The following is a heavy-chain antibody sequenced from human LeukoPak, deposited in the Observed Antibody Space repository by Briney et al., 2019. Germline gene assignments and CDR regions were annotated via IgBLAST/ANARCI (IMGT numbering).Heavy chain of an antibody. CDR2: ISYSGST. CDR3: ARDSLLRGSGWDYWYFDL. J-gene: IGHJ2*01. V-gene: IGHV4-59*01. Sequence: SQTLSLTCTVSGGSISSYYWSWIRQPPGKGLEWIGYISYSGSTNYNPSLKSRVTISVDTSTNQFSLLLTSATAADTAVYYCARDSLLRGSGWDYWYFDLWGRGTLVTVSS. CDR1: GGSISSYY. D-gene: IGHD6-25*01.